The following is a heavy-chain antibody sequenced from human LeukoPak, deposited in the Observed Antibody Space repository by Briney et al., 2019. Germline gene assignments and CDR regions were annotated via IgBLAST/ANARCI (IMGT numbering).Heavy chain of an antibody. CDR3: AKEAGYSGYDFPDF. CDR2: ISCSAYST. D-gene: IGHD5-12*01. CDR1: GFTFSSYA. V-gene: IGHV3-23*01. Sequence: GGSLRLSCAASGFTFSSYAMSWVRQAPGKGLEWVSAISCSAYSTYYADSVKGRFTISRDNSKNTLYLQMNSLRAEDTAVYYCAKEAGYSGYDFPDFWGQGTLVTVSP. J-gene: IGHJ4*02.